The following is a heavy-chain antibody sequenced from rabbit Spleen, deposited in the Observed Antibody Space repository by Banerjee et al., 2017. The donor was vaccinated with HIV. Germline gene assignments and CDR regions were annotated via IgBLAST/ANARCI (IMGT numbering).Heavy chain of an antibody. V-gene: IGHV1S43*01. CDR1: GFDLSQNYV. CDR2: IGSNSGNT. D-gene: IGHD8-1*01. CDR3: ARDTGSSFSSYGMDL. J-gene: IGHJ6*01. Sequence: QEQLEESGGGLVKPGGTLTLTCKASGFDLSQNYVMCWVRQAPGKGLEWIGCIGSNSGNTYYASGAKGRFTISTSTSLNTVTLQRNSLTAADTATYFCARDTGSSFSSYGMDLWGPGTLVTVS.